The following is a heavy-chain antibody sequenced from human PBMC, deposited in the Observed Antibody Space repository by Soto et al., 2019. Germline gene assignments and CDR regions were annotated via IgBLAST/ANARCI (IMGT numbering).Heavy chain of an antibody. V-gene: IGHV4-30-2*01. Sequence: QLQLQESGSGLVQPSQTLSLTCTASGGSISTSGYSWTWIRQPPGGGLEWTGSIYQTGRTYVIPSLKSRVTMSLDKSKNQFSLNLTSVTAADTALYYCAREMTIFGVAPGGGVDVWGQGTTVTVSS. D-gene: IGHD3-3*01. CDR1: GGSISTSGYS. J-gene: IGHJ6*02. CDR2: IYQTGRT. CDR3: AREMTIFGVAPGGGVDV.